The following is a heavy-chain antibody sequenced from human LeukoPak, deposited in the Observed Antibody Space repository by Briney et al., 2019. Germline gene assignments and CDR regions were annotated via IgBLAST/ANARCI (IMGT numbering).Heavy chain of an antibody. CDR1: GFTFNNYW. CDR3: ARDLGYYGSGSPPFDY. V-gene: IGHV3-7*01. Sequence: PGWSLRLSCAASGFTFNNYWMTWVRQAPGKGLEWVANINQDGGETYYVDSVKGRFTISRDNVKYSLFLQMNSLRSEDTAVYYCARDLGYYGSGSPPFDYWGQGTLVTVSS. D-gene: IGHD3-10*01. J-gene: IGHJ4*02. CDR2: INQDGGET.